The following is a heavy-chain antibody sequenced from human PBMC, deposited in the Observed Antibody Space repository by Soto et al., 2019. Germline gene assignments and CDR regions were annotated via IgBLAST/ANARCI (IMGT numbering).Heavy chain of an antibody. Sequence: QVQLVESGGDVVQPGRSLRLSCAASGFTFSFYAMHWVRQAPGKWLEWVAVISYNGRNKHYVDSVKGRFTISRDNSQDTLYLQMDSLRPDDTAVYYCARQAKIGDRSQVSFDSWGQGTLVTVSS. J-gene: IGHJ4*02. CDR2: ISYNGRNK. CDR1: GFTFSFYA. V-gene: IGHV3-30*04. D-gene: IGHD3-16*01. CDR3: ARQAKIGDRSQVSFDS.